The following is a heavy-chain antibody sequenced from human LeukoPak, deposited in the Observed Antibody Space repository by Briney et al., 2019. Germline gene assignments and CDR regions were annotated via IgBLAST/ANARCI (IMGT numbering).Heavy chain of an antibody. CDR3: VRALEMATIDFDY. J-gene: IGHJ4*02. V-gene: IGHV1-8*03. D-gene: IGHD5-24*01. Sequence: ASVKVSCKASGYTFTSYDINWVRQATGQGLEWMGWMNPNSGNTGYAQKFQGRVTITRNTSISTAYMELSSLRSEDTAVYYCVRALEMATIDFDYWGQGTLVTVSS. CDR2: MNPNSGNT. CDR1: GYTFTSYD.